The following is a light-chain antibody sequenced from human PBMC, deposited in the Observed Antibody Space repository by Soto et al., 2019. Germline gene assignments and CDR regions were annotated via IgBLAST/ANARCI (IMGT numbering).Light chain of an antibody. CDR2: HVS. J-gene: IGLJ1*01. V-gene: IGLV2-11*01. Sequence: QSALTQPRSVSGSPGQSVAISCTGTSSDVGGYNYVSWYQQHPGKAPELVIYHVSRRPSGVPDRFSGSKSDNTASLTISGLQAEDEADYYCCSYAGSHTYVFGTGTQLTVL. CDR1: SSDVGGYNY. CDR3: CSYAGSHTYV.